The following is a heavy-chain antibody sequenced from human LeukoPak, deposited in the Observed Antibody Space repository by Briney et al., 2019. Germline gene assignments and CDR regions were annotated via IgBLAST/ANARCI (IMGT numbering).Heavy chain of an antibody. J-gene: IGHJ4*02. Sequence: PGGSLRLSCSASGFSFTYSAMHWVRQAPGRGLEYVSVISSNGGNTYYADSVKDRFTISRDNSKNTLYLQMSSLRTEDTAVYYCARVGRIAARGPSETDYWGQGTLVTVSS. CDR2: ISSNGGNT. D-gene: IGHD6-6*01. CDR1: GFSFTYSA. CDR3: ARVGRIAARGPSETDY. V-gene: IGHV3-64D*06.